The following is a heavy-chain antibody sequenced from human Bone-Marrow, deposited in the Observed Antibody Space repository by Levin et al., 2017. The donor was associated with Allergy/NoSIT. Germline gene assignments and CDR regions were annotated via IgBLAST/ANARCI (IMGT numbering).Heavy chain of an antibody. CDR1: GYTFTGYY. CDR3: ARAPSSIDYGDSGYWYFDL. J-gene: IGHJ2*01. D-gene: IGHD4-17*01. CDR2: INPNSGGT. V-gene: IGHV1-2*06. Sequence: ASVKVSCKASGYTFTGYYMHWVRQAPGQGLEWMGRINPNSGGTNYAQKFQGRVTMTRDTSISTAYMELSRLRSDDTAVYYCARAPSSIDYGDSGYWYFDLWGRGTLVTVSS.